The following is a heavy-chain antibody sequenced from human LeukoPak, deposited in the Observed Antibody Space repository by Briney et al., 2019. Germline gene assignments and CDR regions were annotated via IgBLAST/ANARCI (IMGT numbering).Heavy chain of an antibody. V-gene: IGHV1-46*01. Sequence: ASVKVSCKASGYTFTSYYMHWVRQAPGQGLEWMGIINPSGGSTSYAQKFQGRVTITRNTSISTAYMELSSLRSEDTAVYYCARGPNTYYYDSGWFDPWGQGTLVTVSS. D-gene: IGHD3-22*01. CDR3: ARGPNTYYYDSGWFDP. CDR2: INPSGGST. J-gene: IGHJ5*02. CDR1: GYTFTSYY.